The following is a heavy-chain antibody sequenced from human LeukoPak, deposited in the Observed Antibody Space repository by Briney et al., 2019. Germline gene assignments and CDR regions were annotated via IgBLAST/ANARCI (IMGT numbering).Heavy chain of an antibody. CDR1: GYTFSDHY. CDR3: ARSPESGGNVFDI. V-gene: IGHV3-72*01. Sequence: PGGSLRLSCAASGYTFSDHYIDWVRQAPGKGLEWVGRMRNKANSYTTENAASVKGRLTLSRDDSKRLVFLQLNSLKIEDTAVYYCARSPESGGNVFDIWGQGTTVTVSS. D-gene: IGHD3-16*01. CDR2: MRNKANSYTT. J-gene: IGHJ3*02.